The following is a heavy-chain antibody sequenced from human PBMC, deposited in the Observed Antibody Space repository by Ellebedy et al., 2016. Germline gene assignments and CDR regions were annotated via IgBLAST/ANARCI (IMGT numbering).Heavy chain of an antibody. CDR2: ISAYNGNT. CDR3: ARESGGRFGELHAFDI. CDR1: GYTFTSSG. V-gene: IGHV1-18*01. D-gene: IGHD3-10*01. Sequence: ASVKVSCXASGYTFTSSGISWVRQAPGQGLEWMGWISAYNGNTNYAQKLQGRVTMTTDTSASTAYMELSSLRSEDTAVYYCARESGGRFGELHAFDIWGQGTMVTVSS. J-gene: IGHJ3*02.